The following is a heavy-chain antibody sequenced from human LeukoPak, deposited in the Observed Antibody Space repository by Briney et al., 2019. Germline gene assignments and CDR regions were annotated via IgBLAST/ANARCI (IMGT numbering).Heavy chain of an antibody. CDR3: ARDNSVRDEAWWFSP. Sequence: SETLSLTCAVYGGSFSGYYWSWIRQPPGKGLEWIGEINHSGSTNYNPSLKSRVTISVDTSKNQFSLKLSSVTAADTAVYYCARDNSVRDEAWWFSPWGQGTLVTVSS. CDR2: INHSGST. CDR1: GGSFSGYY. J-gene: IGHJ5*02. D-gene: IGHD5-24*01. V-gene: IGHV4-34*01.